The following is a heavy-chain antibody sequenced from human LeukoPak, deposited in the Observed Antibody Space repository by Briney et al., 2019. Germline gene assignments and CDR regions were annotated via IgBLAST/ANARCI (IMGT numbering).Heavy chain of an antibody. J-gene: IGHJ5*02. D-gene: IGHD6-13*01. CDR3: ARSYGYSSSWYGSDWFDP. Sequence: SETLSLTCTVSGDSISSYYWSWIRQPAGKGLEWIGRIYTSGSTNYNPSLKSRVTISVDTSKNQFSLKLSSVTAADTAVYYCARSYGYSSSWYGSDWFDPWGQGTLVTVSS. CDR1: GDSISSYY. CDR2: IYTSGST. V-gene: IGHV4-4*07.